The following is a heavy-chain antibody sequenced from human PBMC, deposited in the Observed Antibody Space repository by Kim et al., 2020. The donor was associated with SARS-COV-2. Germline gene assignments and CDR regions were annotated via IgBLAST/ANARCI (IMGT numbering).Heavy chain of an antibody. V-gene: IGHV3-21*01. J-gene: IGHJ5*02. Sequence: GRGRFTISRDNAKNSLYLQMNSRRAEDTAVYYCASSPLARGVTNNWFDPWGQGTLVTVSS. CDR3: ASSPLARGVTNNWFDP. D-gene: IGHD3-10*01.